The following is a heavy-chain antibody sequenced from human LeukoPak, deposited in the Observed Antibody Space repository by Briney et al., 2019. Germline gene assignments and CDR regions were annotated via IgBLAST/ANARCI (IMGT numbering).Heavy chain of an antibody. CDR1: GGSISSYY. V-gene: IGHV4-4*07. Sequence: SETLSLTCTVSGGSISSYYWSWIRQPAGKGLEWIGRIYTSGSTNYNPSLKSRVTMSVDTSKNQFSLKLSSVAAADTAVYYCARGYCSSTSCYFYFDYWGQGTRVTVSS. CDR2: IYTSGST. J-gene: IGHJ4*02. CDR3: ARGYCSSTSCYFYFDY. D-gene: IGHD2-2*01.